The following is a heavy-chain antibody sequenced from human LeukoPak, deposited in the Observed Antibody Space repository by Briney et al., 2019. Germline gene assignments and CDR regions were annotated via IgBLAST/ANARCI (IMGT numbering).Heavy chain of an antibody. CDR1: GFTFSSYA. J-gene: IGHJ4*02. D-gene: IGHD3-22*01. CDR3: AKDTDSSGYWMGFFDY. CDR2: ISYDGSNK. V-gene: IGHV3-30*04. Sequence: GGSLRLSCAASGFTFSSYAMHWVRQAPGKGLGWVAVISYDGSNKYYADSVKGRFIISRDNSKNTLYLQMNSLRAEDTAVYYCAKDTDSSGYWMGFFDYWGQGTLVTVSS.